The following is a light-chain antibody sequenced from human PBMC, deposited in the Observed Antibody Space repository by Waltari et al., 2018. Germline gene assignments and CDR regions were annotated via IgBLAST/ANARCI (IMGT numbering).Light chain of an antibody. J-gene: IGKJ1*01. CDR3: QQTYTAQWT. V-gene: IGKV1-39*01. CDR2: GAS. Sequence: DIQMTQSPSSLSASVGDRVTITCRASQSINTYLNWYHRKPGKAPELLIYGASRLQRGVPSRFSGTGSGTDVALTINSLQPEDFATYFCQQTYTAQWTFGPGTKVEL. CDR1: QSINTY.